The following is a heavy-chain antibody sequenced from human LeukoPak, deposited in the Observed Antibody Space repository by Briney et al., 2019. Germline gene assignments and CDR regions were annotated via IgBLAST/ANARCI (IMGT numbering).Heavy chain of an antibody. D-gene: IGHD3-22*01. J-gene: IGHJ3*02. CDR2: INPSGGST. CDR3: AIYYDSSGYYYAHDAFDI. CDR1: GYTFTSYY. Sequence: GASVKVSCKAFGYTFTSYYMHWVRQAPGQGLEWMGIINPSGGSTNYAQKFQGRVTMTRDTSTSTVYMELSSLRSEDTAVYYCAIYYDSSGYYYAHDAFDIWGQGTMVTVSS. V-gene: IGHV1-46*01.